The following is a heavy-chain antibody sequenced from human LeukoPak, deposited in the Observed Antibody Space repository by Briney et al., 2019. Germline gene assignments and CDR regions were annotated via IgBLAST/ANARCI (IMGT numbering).Heavy chain of an antibody. CDR1: GYTFTSYG. V-gene: IGHV1-18*01. CDR3: ARDGGDYEYSRPFDY. J-gene: IGHJ4*02. CDR2: ISAYNGNT. D-gene: IGHD4-17*01. Sequence: ASVKVSFKASGYTFTSYGISWVRQAPGQGLEWMGWISAYNGNTNYAQKLQGRVTMTTDTSTSTAYMELRSLRSDDTAVYYCARDGGDYEYSRPFDYWGQGTLVTVSS.